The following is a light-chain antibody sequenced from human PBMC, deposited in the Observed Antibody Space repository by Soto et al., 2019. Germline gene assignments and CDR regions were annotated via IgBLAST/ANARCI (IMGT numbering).Light chain of an antibody. V-gene: IGKV3-15*01. CDR2: GAS. Sequence: EIVMTHSPTTLSVSPGERATLSCRASQSVSSNLAWYQQKPGQAPRLLIYGASTRDTGIPATFSGSGSGTEFTLTISSLQSEDFAVYYCQQYNNWPLTFGGGTKVEIK. CDR1: QSVSSN. J-gene: IGKJ4*01. CDR3: QQYNNWPLT.